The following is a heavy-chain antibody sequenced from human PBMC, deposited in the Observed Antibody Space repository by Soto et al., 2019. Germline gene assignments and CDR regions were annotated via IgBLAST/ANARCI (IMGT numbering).Heavy chain of an antibody. J-gene: IGHJ4*02. D-gene: IGHD3-22*01. CDR2: IIPIFGTA. CDR1: GGTFSSYA. V-gene: IGHV1-69*12. CDR3: SRDSRRSGYYAPSQGSFDY. Sequence: QVQLVQSGAEVKKPGSSVKVSCKASGGTFSSYAISWVRQAPGQGLEWMGGIIPIFGTANYAQKFQGRVTITADESKSTAYMELSSLRSEDTDVYYCSRDSRRSGYYAPSQGSFDYWGQGTLVTVSS.